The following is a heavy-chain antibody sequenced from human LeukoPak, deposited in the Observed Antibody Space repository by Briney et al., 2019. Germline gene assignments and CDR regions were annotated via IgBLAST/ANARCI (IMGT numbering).Heavy chain of an antibody. J-gene: IGHJ4*02. CDR2: IYYSGST. D-gene: IGHD6-13*01. V-gene: IGHV4-59*01. CDR3: ARDSASGYSSSWYYFDY. Sequence: SETLSLTCTASGGSISSYYWSWIRQPPGKGLEWIGYIYYSGSTNYNPSLKSRVTISVDTSKNQFSLKLSSVTAADTAVYYCARDSASGYSSSWYYFDYWGQGTLVTVSS. CDR1: GGSISSYY.